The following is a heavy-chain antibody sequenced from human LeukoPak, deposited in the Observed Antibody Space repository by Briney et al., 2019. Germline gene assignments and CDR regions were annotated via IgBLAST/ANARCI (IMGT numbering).Heavy chain of an antibody. CDR3: ARWRVGELAYFDY. J-gene: IGHJ4*02. CDR2: IYCSGST. Sequence: WESLSLTCTVSGGSISSYYCSSIRQPPGEGLECIWYIYCSGSTNYTPSVKSRVTISVDTSKNHFSLKLSSVTAADAAVYYCARWRVGELAYFDYWGQGTLVTVSS. V-gene: IGHV4-59*08. CDR1: GGSISSYY. D-gene: IGHD3-10*01.